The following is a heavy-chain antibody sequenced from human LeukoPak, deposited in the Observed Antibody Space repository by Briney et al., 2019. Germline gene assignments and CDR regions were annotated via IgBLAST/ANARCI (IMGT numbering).Heavy chain of an antibody. J-gene: IGHJ6*02. CDR2: INPNSGGT. D-gene: IGHD6-19*01. CDR1: GYTFTGYY. CDR3: ARVFYGQWPNYYYYGMDV. Sequence: ASVKVSCKASGYTFTGYYMHWVRQAPGQGLEWMGRINPNSGGTNHAQKFQGRVTMTRDTSISTAYMELRSLRSDDTAVYYCARVFYGQWPNYYYYGMDVWGQGTTVTVSS. V-gene: IGHV1-2*06.